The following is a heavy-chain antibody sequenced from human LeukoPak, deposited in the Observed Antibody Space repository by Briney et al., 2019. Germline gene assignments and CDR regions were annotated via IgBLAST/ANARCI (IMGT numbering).Heavy chain of an antibody. Sequence: PGGSLRLSCTASGFTFGDYAMSWVRQAPGKGLEWVGFIRSKAYGGTTEYAASVKGRFTISRDDSKSIAYLQMNSLKTEDTAVYYCTRVLADFWSGYSAYWGQGTLSPSPQ. CDR1: GFTFGDYA. J-gene: IGHJ4*02. D-gene: IGHD3-3*01. CDR2: IRSKAYGGTT. V-gene: IGHV3-49*04. CDR3: TRVLADFWSGYSAY.